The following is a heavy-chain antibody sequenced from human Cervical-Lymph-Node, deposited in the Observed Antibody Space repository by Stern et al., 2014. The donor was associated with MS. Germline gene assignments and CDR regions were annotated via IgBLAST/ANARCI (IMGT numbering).Heavy chain of an antibody. V-gene: IGHV5-51*01. CDR2: IYPGDPDT. D-gene: IGHD2-2*01. J-gene: IGHJ4*02. CDR1: GYSFTSYW. CDR3: ARQNQCSSTSCYSD. Sequence: VQLVESGAEVKKPGESLKISCKGSGYSFTSYWIDWVRQMPGKGLEWMGIIYPGDPDTRYSPSFQGQFPISADKSISTAYLQWSSLKASDTAMYYCARQNQCSSTSCYSDWGQGTLVTVSS.